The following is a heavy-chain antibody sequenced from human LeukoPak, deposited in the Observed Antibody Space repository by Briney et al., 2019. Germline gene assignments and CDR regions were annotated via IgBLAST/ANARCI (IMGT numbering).Heavy chain of an antibody. CDR3: AMDRV. V-gene: IGHV3-74*01. J-gene: IGHJ6*02. CDR2: VNSDGSST. Sequence: GRSLRPSCAASGFTFDDYAMHWVRQAPGKGLVWVSRVNSDGSSTTYADSVKGRFTISRDNAKNTLYLQMNSLGPEDTAVYYCAMDRVWGQGTTVTVSS. CDR1: GFTFDDYA. D-gene: IGHD3/OR15-3a*01.